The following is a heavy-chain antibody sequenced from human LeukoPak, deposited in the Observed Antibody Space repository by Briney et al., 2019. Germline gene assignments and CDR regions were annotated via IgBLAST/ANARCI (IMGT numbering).Heavy chain of an antibody. CDR1: GFTFSSRDW. Sequence: PGGSLRLSCVASGFTFSSRDWMTWVRQAPGQGLEWVANIKQDGSEKNYVDSVKGRFTISRDNAKNSVDLQMNSLRVEDTAVYYCARGCTNYGNWFDPWGQGTLVTVSS. J-gene: IGHJ5*02. CDR2: IKQDGSEK. V-gene: IGHV3-7*01. D-gene: IGHD2-8*01. CDR3: ARGCTNYGNWFDP.